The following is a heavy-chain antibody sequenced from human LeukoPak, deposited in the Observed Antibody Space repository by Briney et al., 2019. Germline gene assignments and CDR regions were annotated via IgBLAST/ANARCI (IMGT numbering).Heavy chain of an antibody. D-gene: IGHD6-6*01. Sequence: SETLSLTCTVSGGSISSSSYYWGWIRPPPGKGLEWIGSIYYSGSTYYNPSLKSRVTISVDTSKNQFSLKLSSVTAADTAVYYCARTSFQAPDYWGQGTLVTVSS. J-gene: IGHJ4*02. CDR3: ARTSFQAPDY. CDR1: GGSISSSSYY. V-gene: IGHV4-39*07. CDR2: IYYSGST.